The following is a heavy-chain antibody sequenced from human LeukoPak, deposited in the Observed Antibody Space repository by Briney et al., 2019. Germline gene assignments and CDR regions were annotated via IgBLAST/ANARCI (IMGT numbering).Heavy chain of an antibody. J-gene: IGHJ5*02. CDR2: IYYSAT. Sequence: PSETLSLTCTVSGGSISSYYWSWIRQPPGKGLEWIGYIYYSATNYNPSLQSRVTMSVDTSKNQFSLKLSSVTAADTAVYYCARYFDTTGLFDPWGQGTLVTVSS. CDR3: ARYFDTTGLFDP. V-gene: IGHV4-59*08. D-gene: IGHD3-22*01. CDR1: GGSISSYY.